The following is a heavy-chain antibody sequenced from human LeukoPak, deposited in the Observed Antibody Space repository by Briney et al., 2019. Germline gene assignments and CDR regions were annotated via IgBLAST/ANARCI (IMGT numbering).Heavy chain of an antibody. CDR3: ARGGTQRVFDY. J-gene: IGHJ4*02. V-gene: IGHV4-59*01. D-gene: IGHD1-14*01. CDR1: GGAISSYY. CDR2: IYYSGST. Sequence: SETLSLTCTASGGAISSYYWSWIRQPPGKGLEWIGYIYYSGSTNYNPSLKSRVTISVDTAKNQFSLKLRSVTAADTAVYYCARGGTQRVFDYWGQGTLVTVSS.